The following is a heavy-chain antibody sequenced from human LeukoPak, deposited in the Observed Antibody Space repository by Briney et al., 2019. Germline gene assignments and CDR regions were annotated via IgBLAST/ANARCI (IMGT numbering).Heavy chain of an antibody. J-gene: IGHJ5*02. V-gene: IGHV3-66*02. CDR1: GFIFSSYS. CDR3: ARVSMYYDFWSGYYGDP. D-gene: IGHD3-3*01. CDR2: IYSGGST. Sequence: GGSLRLSCAASGFIFSSYSMNWVRQAPGKGLEWVSVIYSGGSTYYADSVKGRFTISRDNSKNTLYLQMNSLRAEDTAVYYCARVSMYYDFWSGYYGDPWSQGTLVTVSS.